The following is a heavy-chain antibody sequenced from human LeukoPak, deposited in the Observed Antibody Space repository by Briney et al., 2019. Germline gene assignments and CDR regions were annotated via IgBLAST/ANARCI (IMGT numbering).Heavy chain of an antibody. Sequence: GGSLRLSCAASGFTFSSYAMSWVRQAPGMGLEWVSSTSGSGGSEYYAGSVKGRYTISRDNSKNTLYLQMNSLRGEDTAVYYCAKNAAPTRYFDWLPIDYWGQGTLVTVSS. CDR2: TSGSGGSE. CDR3: AKNAAPTRYFDWLPIDY. V-gene: IGHV3-23*01. D-gene: IGHD3-9*01. CDR1: GFTFSSYA. J-gene: IGHJ4*02.